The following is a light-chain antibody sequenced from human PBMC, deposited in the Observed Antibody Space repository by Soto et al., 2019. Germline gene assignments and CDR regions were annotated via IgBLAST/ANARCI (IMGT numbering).Light chain of an antibody. CDR3: QQRSNWPPIT. J-gene: IGKJ3*01. Sequence: EIVLTQSPATLYLSPGDRATLSCRASQSVDWYVAWYQQKPGQAPRLLIYDALKRATGTTDRFSGSGSGTDFTLNISRLEPEDFAVYYCQQRSNWPPITFGPGTKVDLK. CDR2: DAL. CDR1: QSVDWY. V-gene: IGKV3-11*01.